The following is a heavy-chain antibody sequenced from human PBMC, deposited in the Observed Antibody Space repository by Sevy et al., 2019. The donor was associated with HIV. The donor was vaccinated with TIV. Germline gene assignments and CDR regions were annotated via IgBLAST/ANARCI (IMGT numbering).Heavy chain of an antibody. D-gene: IGHD3-22*01. V-gene: IGHV3-33*01. J-gene: IGHJ4*02. CDR1: GFTFSSYG. CDR3: ARDHHHNDRSGYYPDFDY. Sequence: GGSLRLSCAASGFTFSSYGMHWVRQAPGKGLEWVAVIWYDGSKKLYADSVKGRFTISRDNSKNTLYVQMNSLRAEDTAVYYCARDHHHNDRSGYYPDFDYWGQGTLVTVSS. CDR2: IWYDGSKK.